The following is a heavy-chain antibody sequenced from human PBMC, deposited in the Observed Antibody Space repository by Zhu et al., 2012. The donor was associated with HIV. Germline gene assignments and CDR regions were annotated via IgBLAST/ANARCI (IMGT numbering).Heavy chain of an antibody. J-gene: IGHJ4*02. CDR1: GFTFDDYG. Sequence: EVRLVESGGGVVRPGGSLRLSCAASGFTFDDYGMSWVRQAPGKGLEWVSGINWNGGSTGYADSVKGRFTISRDNAKNSLYLQMNSLRAEDTALYYCARAVSPYYYDSSGYYFGYWGQGTLVTVSS. CDR2: INWNGGST. V-gene: IGHV3-20*04. D-gene: IGHD3-22*01. CDR3: ARAVSPYYYDSSGYYFGY.